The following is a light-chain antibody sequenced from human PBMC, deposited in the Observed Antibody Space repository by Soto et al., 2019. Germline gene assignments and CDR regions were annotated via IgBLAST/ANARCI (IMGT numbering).Light chain of an antibody. CDR3: QQYHSYWT. CDR1: ESMSNC. Sequence: DIQMTQSPSTLSASVGDRVTITCRASESMSNCLAWYQQKPGKAPKLLISGASSLESGVPQRFSGSGSGTEFTLTISSLQTDDFSTYYCQQYHSYWTFGQGTKVDIK. CDR2: GAS. V-gene: IGKV1-5*01. J-gene: IGKJ1*01.